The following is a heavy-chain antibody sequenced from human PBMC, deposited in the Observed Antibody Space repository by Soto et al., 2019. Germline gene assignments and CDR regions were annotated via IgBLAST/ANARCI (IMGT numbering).Heavy chain of an antibody. CDR3: AKWVSPHRAFDI. J-gene: IGHJ3*02. CDR1: GGSISDIF. V-gene: IGHV4-59*08. D-gene: IGHD1-26*01. Sequence: QVQLQESGPGLVLPSETLSHTCSVTGGSISDIFWNWVRRPPGKGLEWIGYAHYSRTAKYNPSLKSRVTMSLDSSKNQISLRLSSVTAADTAIYYCAKWVSPHRAFDIWGQGTMVTVSS. CDR2: AHYSRTA.